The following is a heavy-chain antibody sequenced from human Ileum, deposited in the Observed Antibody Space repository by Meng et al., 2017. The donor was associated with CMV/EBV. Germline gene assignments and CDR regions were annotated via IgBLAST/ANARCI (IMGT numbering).Heavy chain of an antibody. Sequence: GSISSGGSSWSWIRQPPGKGLEWIGYMFHSGSTYYNPSLKSRVSISIDRSKNQFSLKLTSVTAADTAVYYCAREGSITGTTAVLDPWGQGTLVTVSS. J-gene: IGHJ5*02. D-gene: IGHD1-20*01. CDR1: GSISSGGSS. CDR3: AREGSITGTTAVLDP. CDR2: MFHSGST. V-gene: IGHV4-30-2*01.